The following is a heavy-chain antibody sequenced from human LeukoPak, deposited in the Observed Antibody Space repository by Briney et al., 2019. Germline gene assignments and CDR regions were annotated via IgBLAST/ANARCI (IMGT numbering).Heavy chain of an antibody. D-gene: IGHD1-26*01. V-gene: IGHV3-30*18. CDR3: AKRGELRKYFDH. J-gene: IGHJ4*02. CDR1: GFIFSTYG. CDR2: ISYDGSNR. Sequence: GTSLRLSCAASGFIFSTYGMHWVRQAPGKGLEWVAAISYDGSNRYYADSVKGRFTISRDSSKNTVSLQMNSLTAEDTAVYYCAKRGELRKYFDHWGQGTLVTVSS.